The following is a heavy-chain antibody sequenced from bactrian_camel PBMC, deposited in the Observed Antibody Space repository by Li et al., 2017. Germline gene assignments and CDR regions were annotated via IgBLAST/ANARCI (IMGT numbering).Heavy chain of an antibody. J-gene: IGHJ4*01. CDR3: ALTGLDYF. D-gene: IGHD4*01. Sequence: VQLVESGGGLVQPGGSLRLSCAASGFTFSSSAMTWVRQAPGKGLEWVSSINSGGGSTWYADSVKGRLTISRDNGKNTLYLQLNSLKTEDMGMYYCALTGLDYFWGQGTQVTVS. CDR1: GFTFSSSA. V-gene: IGHV3S42*01. CDR2: INSGGGST.